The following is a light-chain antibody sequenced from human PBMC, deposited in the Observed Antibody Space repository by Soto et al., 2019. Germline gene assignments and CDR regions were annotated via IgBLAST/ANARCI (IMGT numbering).Light chain of an antibody. Sequence: MTQSPSTLSVSPGERVTLSCRASQSVDINLAWYQQKPGQAPRLLIYGASTRATDMSGTFSGRGSGTEFTLTINNLRPEDFAVYYCQQYRGWPRTFGQGTKGGY. J-gene: IGKJ1*01. CDR3: QQYRGWPRT. CDR1: QSVDIN. V-gene: IGKV3-15*01. CDR2: GAS.